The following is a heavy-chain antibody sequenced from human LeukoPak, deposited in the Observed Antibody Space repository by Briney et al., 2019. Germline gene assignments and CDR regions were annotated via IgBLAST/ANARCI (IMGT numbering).Heavy chain of an antibody. V-gene: IGHV4-30-2*02. J-gene: IGHJ5*02. CDR1: GGSISSGGYY. D-gene: IGHD3-10*01. CDR3: ARYYGSYNWFDP. CDR2: IYHSGST. Sequence: SQTLSLTCTVSGGSISSGGYYWSWIRQPPGKGLEWIGYIYHSGSTYYNPSLKSRVTISVDRSKNQFSLKLSSVTAADTAVYYCARYYGSYNWFDPWGQGTLVTVSS.